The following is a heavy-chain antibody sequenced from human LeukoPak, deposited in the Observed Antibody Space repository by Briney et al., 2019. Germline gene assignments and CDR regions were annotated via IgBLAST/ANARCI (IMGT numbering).Heavy chain of an antibody. Sequence: RASVKVSCKASGYTFTNYDINWVRQSTGQGLEWMGGMNPNSGNTGYAQKFQGRVTMTRNTSTSTAYMELSSLRSEDTALYYCARDIAGATKGGWFDTWGQGTPVTVSS. CDR2: MNPNSGNT. J-gene: IGHJ5*02. D-gene: IGHD1-26*01. CDR1: GYTFTNYD. CDR3: ARDIAGATKGGWFDT. V-gene: IGHV1-8*01.